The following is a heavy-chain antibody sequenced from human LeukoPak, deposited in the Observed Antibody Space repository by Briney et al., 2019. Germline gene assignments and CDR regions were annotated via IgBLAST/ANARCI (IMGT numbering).Heavy chain of an antibody. Sequence: GGSLRLSCAVSGFTFSNYAMSWVRQAPGKGLEWVSPISGSGASTFYGDSVKGRFTVSRDNSKNTLYLQMNSLRAEDTALYYCAKTVVPAASLGAFDIWGQGTMVTVSS. V-gene: IGHV3-23*01. CDR3: AKTVVPAASLGAFDI. J-gene: IGHJ3*02. CDR1: GFTFSNYA. D-gene: IGHD2-2*01. CDR2: ISGSGAST.